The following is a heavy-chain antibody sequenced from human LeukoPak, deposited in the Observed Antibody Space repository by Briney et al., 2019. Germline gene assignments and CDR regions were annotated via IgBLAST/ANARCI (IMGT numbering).Heavy chain of an antibody. CDR2: ISYDGSNK. D-gene: IGHD6-25*01. CDR1: GFTFSSYW. CDR3: AKDIRGGLDFDY. V-gene: IGHV3-30*18. Sequence: GGSLRLSCAASGFTFSSYWMHWVRQAPGKGLEWVAVISYDGSNKYYADSVKGRFTISRDNSKNTLYLQMNSLRAEDTAVYYCAKDIRGGLDFDYWGQGTLVTVSP. J-gene: IGHJ4*02.